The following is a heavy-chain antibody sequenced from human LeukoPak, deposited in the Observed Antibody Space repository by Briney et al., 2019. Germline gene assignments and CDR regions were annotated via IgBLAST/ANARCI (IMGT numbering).Heavy chain of an antibody. CDR2: ISSSSSAI. V-gene: IGHV3-48*01. CDR1: GFTLSTYS. D-gene: IGHD4-23*01. CDR3: ARDLTTVDTPRGWLGY. J-gene: IGHJ4*02. Sequence: GGSLRLSCEASGFTLSTYSMNWVRQAPGKGLEWVSYISSSSSAIYYADSVKGRFTISRDNAKNSLYLQMNSLRAEDTAVYYCARDLTTVDTPRGWLGYWGQGTLVTVSS.